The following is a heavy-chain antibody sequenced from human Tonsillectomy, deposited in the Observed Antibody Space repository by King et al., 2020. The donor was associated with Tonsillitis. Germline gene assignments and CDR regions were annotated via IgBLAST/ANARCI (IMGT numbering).Heavy chain of an antibody. J-gene: IGHJ4*02. CDR3: VRTCTSDPMNCYSDY. Sequence: VQLVQSGAEVKKPGASVTVSCKASGYTFVSYGFSWVRQAPGQGLEWMGWTHPNNGKTHYVKKVQCRVTMTTDTSTNKTYMELRSLKSDATAVYYCVRTCTSDPMNCYSDYWGQGTLVTVSS. CDR1: GYTFVSYG. CDR2: THPNNGKT. V-gene: IGHV1-18*04. D-gene: IGHD3-22*01.